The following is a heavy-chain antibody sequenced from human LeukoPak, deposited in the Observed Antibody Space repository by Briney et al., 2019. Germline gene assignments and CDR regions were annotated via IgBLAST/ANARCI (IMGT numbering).Heavy chain of an antibody. Sequence: PGGSLRLSCAASGFTFSSYAMHWVRQAPGKGLEWVAVISYDGSNKYYADSVKGRFTISRDTSKNTLYLQTNSLRAEETAVYYCARDRTHAGSGPGVYYYYYYGMDVWGKGTTVTVSS. J-gene: IGHJ6*04. D-gene: IGHD3-10*01. CDR1: GFTFSSYA. CDR2: ISYDGSNK. V-gene: IGHV3-30*04. CDR3: ARDRTHAGSGPGVYYYYYYGMDV.